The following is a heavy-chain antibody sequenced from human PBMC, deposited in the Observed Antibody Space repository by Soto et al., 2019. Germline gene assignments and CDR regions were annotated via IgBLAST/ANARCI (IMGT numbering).Heavy chain of an antibody. Sequence: EVQLVESGGGLVQPGGSLRLSCAASGFTVSSKYMSWVRQAPGKGLEWVSVIYSGGSTYYADSVKGRFTISRHNSKNTLYLQMNSLRAEDTAVYYCARLYCSGRSCYFDYWGQGTLVTVSS. CDR2: IYSGGST. V-gene: IGHV3-53*04. CDR1: GFTVSSKY. D-gene: IGHD2-15*01. J-gene: IGHJ4*02. CDR3: ARLYCSGRSCYFDY.